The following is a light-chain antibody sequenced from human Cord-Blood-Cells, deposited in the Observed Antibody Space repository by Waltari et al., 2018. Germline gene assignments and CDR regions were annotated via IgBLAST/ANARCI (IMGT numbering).Light chain of an antibody. CDR1: QRISSY. J-gene: IGKJ1*01. CDR2: AAS. Sequence: DIQMTQSPSSLFASVGDRVNITCRARQRISSYLNWYQQKPGKAPKLLIYAASSLQSGVPSRFSGSGSGTDFTLTISSLQPEDFATYYCQQSYSTPWTFGQGTKVEIK. V-gene: IGKV1-39*01. CDR3: QQSYSTPWT.